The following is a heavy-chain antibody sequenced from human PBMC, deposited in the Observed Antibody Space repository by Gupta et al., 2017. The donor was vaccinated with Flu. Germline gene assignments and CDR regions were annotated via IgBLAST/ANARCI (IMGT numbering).Heavy chain of an antibody. CDR2: AKNEDDGGSV. CDR3: TTGQL. J-gene: IGHJ1*01. V-gene: IGHV3-15*05. Sequence: KAWVTWVRQSPGNGLEWVGLAKNEDDGGSVHYGEPIRGRFFISRVDSESSVYLQMNNLNVDDTGVYYCTTGQLWGQGTQVTVSS. CDR1: KAW. D-gene: IGHD6-13*01.